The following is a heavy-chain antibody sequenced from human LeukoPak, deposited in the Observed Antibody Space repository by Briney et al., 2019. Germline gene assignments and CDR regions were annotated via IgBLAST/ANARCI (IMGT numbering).Heavy chain of an antibody. V-gene: IGHV1-18*01. Sequence: ASVKVSCKASGYTFTSYGISWVRQASGQGIEWIGWISAYNGNTNYAQKLQGRVTMTTDTSTSTAYMELRSLRSDDTAVYYCARDRSSYCSSTSCYMGIDYWGQGTLVTVSS. D-gene: IGHD2-2*02. CDR2: ISAYNGNT. CDR1: GYTFTSYG. J-gene: IGHJ4*02. CDR3: ARDRSSYCSSTSCYMGIDY.